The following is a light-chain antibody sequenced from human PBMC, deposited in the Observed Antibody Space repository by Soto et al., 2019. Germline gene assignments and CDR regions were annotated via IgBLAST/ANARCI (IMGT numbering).Light chain of an antibody. CDR3: QHRYNWPLT. CDR2: GAS. CDR1: QDIKTY. Sequence: EVVLTPSPATLSLSPGEKATLSCTASQDIKTYLGWYQQKPGQPPRLLLYGASNRASGIPARFSGSGSGTDFTLTIDALESEAFAINYCQHRYNWPLTVGAGTKVDIK. J-gene: IGKJ4*02. V-gene: IGKV3-11*01.